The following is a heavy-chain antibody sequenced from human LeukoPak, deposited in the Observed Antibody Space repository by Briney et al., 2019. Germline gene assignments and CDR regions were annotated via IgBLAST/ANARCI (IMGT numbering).Heavy chain of an antibody. CDR3: ARLGVGATRDAFDI. D-gene: IGHD1-26*01. V-gene: IGHV3-20*04. J-gene: IGHJ3*02. CDR2: INWNGGST. Sequence: GGSLRLSCAASGFXFDDYGMSWVRQAPGKGLEWVSGINWNGGSTGYADSVKGRFTISRDNAKNSLYLQMNSLRAEDTALYYCARLGVGATRDAFDIWGQGTMVTVSS. CDR1: GFXFDDYG.